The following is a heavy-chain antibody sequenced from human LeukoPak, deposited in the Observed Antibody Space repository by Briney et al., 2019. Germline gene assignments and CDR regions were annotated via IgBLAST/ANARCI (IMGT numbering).Heavy chain of an antibody. CDR1: GVTVGTSY. CDR2: IYGAGNT. CDR3: ARDSTTWSRAGY. J-gene: IGHJ4*02. V-gene: IGHV3-53*01. D-gene: IGHD6-13*01. Sequence: AGGSLRLSCAASGVTVGTSYMIWVRQAPGKGLEWVSVIYGAGNTYYADSVKGRFTISRDDSKNTLSLQMTSLRAADTAIYYCARDSTTWSRAGYWGQGTLVTVSS.